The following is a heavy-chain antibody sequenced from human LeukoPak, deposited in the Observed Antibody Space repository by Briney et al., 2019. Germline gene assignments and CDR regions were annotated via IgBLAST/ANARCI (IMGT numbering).Heavy chain of an antibody. CDR3: AKSDCASDGCKLLNY. Sequence: GGSLRLSCAASGFTFSTYAMSWVRQAPGKGLEWVSAIGGSGGSTYYADSVKGRFTISRDNSMNTLYLQMNSLRAEDTAVYYCAKSDCASDGCKLLNYWGQGTLVTASS. CDR1: GFTFSTYA. J-gene: IGHJ4*02. V-gene: IGHV3-23*01. CDR2: IGGSGGST. D-gene: IGHD3-10*01.